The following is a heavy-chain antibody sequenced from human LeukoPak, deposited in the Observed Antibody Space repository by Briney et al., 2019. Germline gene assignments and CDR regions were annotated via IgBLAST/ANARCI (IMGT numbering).Heavy chain of an antibody. D-gene: IGHD3-22*01. V-gene: IGHV3-53*01. CDR1: GFTVSSNY. Sequence: PGGSLRLSCAASGFTVSSNYMSWVRQAPGKGLEWVSVIYSNGATYYAESAKGRFTISRDNSKNTLYLQMNSLRAEDTAVYYCARENNYYDSSGSGYWSQGTLVTVSS. CDR2: IYSNGAT. J-gene: IGHJ4*02. CDR3: ARENNYYDSSGSGY.